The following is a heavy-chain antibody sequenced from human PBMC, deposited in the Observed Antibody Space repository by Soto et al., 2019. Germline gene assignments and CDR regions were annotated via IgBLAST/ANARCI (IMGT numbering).Heavy chain of an antibody. CDR3: ARANNSGYYHGDAFDI. CDR1: GYTFTDYN. D-gene: IGHD3-22*01. V-gene: IGHV1-2*02. CDR2: INPNSGGT. Sequence: QVQLVQSGAEVKKSGASVKVSCKASGYTFTDYNMHWVRQAPGQRLEWMGWINPNSGGTENAQKFQGRLTMTRDTSISTAYMELSNLRSDDTAIYYCARANNSGYYHGDAFDIWGQGAMVTVSS. J-gene: IGHJ3*02.